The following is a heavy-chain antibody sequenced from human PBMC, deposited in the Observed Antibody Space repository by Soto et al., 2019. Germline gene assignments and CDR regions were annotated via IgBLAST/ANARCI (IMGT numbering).Heavy chain of an antibody. Sequence: QVQLVQSGAEVKKPGSSVKVSCKASGGTFSSYAISWVRQAPGQGLEWMGGIIPIFGTANYAQKFQGRVTITADESTSTAYMELSSLRSEDTAVYYCASASSGWQDYYYGMDVWGQGTTVTVSS. J-gene: IGHJ6*02. V-gene: IGHV1-69*12. D-gene: IGHD6-19*01. CDR2: IIPIFGTA. CDR1: GGTFSSYA. CDR3: ASASSGWQDYYYGMDV.